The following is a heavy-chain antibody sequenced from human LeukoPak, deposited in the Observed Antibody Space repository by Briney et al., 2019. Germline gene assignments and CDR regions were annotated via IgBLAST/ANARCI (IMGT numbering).Heavy chain of an antibody. D-gene: IGHD3-10*01. J-gene: IGHJ4*02. CDR3: VRERFHGSGAPKFDF. V-gene: IGHV3-21*06. CDR2: ISGSGSYI. Sequence: PGGSLRLSCAASGFTFSDYSMNWVRQTPRKGLEWVSCISGSGSYIYYADSEKGRFTISRDNAKNSLHLQVNSLRAEDTAVYYCVRERFHGSGAPKFDFWGQGTLVTVSS. CDR1: GFTFSDYS.